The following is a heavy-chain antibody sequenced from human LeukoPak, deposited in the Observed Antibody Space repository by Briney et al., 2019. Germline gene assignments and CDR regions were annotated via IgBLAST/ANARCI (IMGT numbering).Heavy chain of an antibody. Sequence: GESLKISCKGSGYSFTSYWTGWVRQMPGKGLEWMGIIYPGDSDTRYSPSFQGQVTISADKSISTAYLQWGSPKASDTAMYYCARTTFLSWFDPWGQGTLVTVSS. V-gene: IGHV5-51*01. J-gene: IGHJ5*02. D-gene: IGHD3-3*01. CDR1: GYSFTSYW. CDR3: ARTTFLSWFDP. CDR2: IYPGDSDT.